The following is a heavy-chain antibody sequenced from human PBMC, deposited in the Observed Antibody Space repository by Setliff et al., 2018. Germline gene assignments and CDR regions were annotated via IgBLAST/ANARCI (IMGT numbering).Heavy chain of an antibody. J-gene: IGHJ5*02. V-gene: IGHV7-4-1*02. Sequence: WASVKVSCKASGYTFTSYAMNWVRQAPGQGLEWMGWINTNTGNPTYAQGFTGRFVFSLDTSVSTAYLQISSLKAEDTAVYYCARVGNVDTAMVIWFDPWGQGTLVTVSS. D-gene: IGHD5-18*01. CDR1: GYTFTSYA. CDR3: ARVGNVDTAMVIWFDP. CDR2: INTNTGNP.